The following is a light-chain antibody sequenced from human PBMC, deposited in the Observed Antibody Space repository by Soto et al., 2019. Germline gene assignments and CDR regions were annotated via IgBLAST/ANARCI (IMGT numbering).Light chain of an antibody. CDR1: QSVSSSY. J-gene: IGKJ1*01. CDR3: QQYGSSSWT. Sequence: IVMRQPPATLSVSTGERATLSCRASQSVSSSYLAWYQQKPGQAPRLLIYGASSRATGIPDRFSGSGSGTDFTLTISRLEPEDFAVYYCQQYGSSSWTFGQGTKVDIK. V-gene: IGKV3-20*01. CDR2: GAS.